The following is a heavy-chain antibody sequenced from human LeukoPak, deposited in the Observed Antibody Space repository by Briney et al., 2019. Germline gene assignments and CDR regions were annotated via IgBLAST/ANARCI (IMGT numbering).Heavy chain of an antibody. CDR2: INPNSGGT. CDR1: GYTFTSYG. Sequence: ASVKISCKASGYTFTSYGITWVRQAPGQGLEWMGWINPNSGGTNYAQKFQGRVTMTRDTSISTAYMELSRLRSDDTAVYYCARGSVSYAHDYWGQGTLVTVSS. CDR3: ARGSVSYAHDY. J-gene: IGHJ4*02. V-gene: IGHV1-2*02. D-gene: IGHD4-17*01.